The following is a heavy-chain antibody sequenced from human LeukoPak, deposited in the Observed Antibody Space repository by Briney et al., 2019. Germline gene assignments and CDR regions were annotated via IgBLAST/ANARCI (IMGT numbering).Heavy chain of an antibody. Sequence: ASVKVSCKASGYTFTSYDINWVRQATGQGLEWMGWMNPNSGNTGYAQKFQGRVTITRNTSISAAYMELSSLRSEDTAVYYCARISSSWYPSRDYWGQGTLVTVSS. CDR2: MNPNSGNT. D-gene: IGHD6-13*01. CDR1: GYTFTSYD. J-gene: IGHJ4*02. CDR3: ARISSSWYPSRDY. V-gene: IGHV1-8*03.